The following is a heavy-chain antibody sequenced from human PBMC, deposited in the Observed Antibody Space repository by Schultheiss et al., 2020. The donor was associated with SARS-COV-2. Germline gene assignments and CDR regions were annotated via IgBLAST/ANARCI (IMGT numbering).Heavy chain of an antibody. CDR2: IYYSGST. Sequence: SETLSLTCSVSGGSISSGSSYWGWIRQPPGKGLEWIASIYYSGSTYYNPSLKSRVTISVDTSKNQFSLKLSSVTAADTAVYYCARSTSGHEYWGQGTLVTVSS. J-gene: IGHJ4*02. V-gene: IGHV4-39*07. D-gene: IGHD5-12*01. CDR1: GGSISSGSSY. CDR3: ARSTSGHEY.